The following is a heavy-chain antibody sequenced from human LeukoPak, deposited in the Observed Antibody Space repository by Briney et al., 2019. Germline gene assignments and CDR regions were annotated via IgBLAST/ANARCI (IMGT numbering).Heavy chain of an antibody. V-gene: IGHV4-30-2*01. CDR1: GGSISSGGYS. J-gene: IGHJ4*02. CDR3: ARAKDGPYYFDY. Sequence: SETLSLTCAVSGGSISSGGYSWSWLRQPPGKGLEWIGYIYHSGSTYYNPSLKSRVTISVDRSKNQFSLKLSSVTAADTAVYYCARAKDGPYYFDYWGQGTLVTVSS. CDR2: IYHSGST. D-gene: IGHD2-15*01.